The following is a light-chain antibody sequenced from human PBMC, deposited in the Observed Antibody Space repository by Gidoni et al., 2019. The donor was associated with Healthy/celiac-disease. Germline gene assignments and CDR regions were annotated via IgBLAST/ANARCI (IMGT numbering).Light chain of an antibody. V-gene: IGKV3-11*01. J-gene: IGKJ5*01. CDR3: QQRSNWPIT. Sequence: EIVLTQSPATLSLSPGERATLPCRASQSVSNYLAWYQQKPGQAPRLLIYDASNRATGIPARFSGSGSGTDFNLTISSLEPEDFAVYYCQQRSNWPITFGQGTRLEIK. CDR2: DAS. CDR1: QSVSNY.